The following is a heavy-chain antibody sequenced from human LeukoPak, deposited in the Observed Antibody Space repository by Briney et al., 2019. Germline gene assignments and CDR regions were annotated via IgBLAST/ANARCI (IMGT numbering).Heavy chain of an antibody. J-gene: IGHJ4*02. V-gene: IGHV3-30*18. CDR3: AKEGPMLAGLNYFDY. Sequence: GGSLRLSCAASGFTFSSYGMHWVRQAPGKGLEWVAVTSYHGSVTHYADSVKGRFTISRDNSKNTLFLQMNNLRVEDTAVYFCAKEGPMLAGLNYFDYWGQGTLVTVSS. CDR1: GFTFSSYG. D-gene: IGHD6-19*01. CDR2: TSYHGSVT.